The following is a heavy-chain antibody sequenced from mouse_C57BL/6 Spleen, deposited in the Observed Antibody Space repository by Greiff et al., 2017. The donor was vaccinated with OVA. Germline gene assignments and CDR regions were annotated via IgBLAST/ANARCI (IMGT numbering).Heavy chain of an antibody. J-gene: IGHJ1*03. CDR3: ARSTLTTVVATRYFDV. Sequence: QVQLKQSGPELVKPGASVKLSCKASGYTFTSYDINWVKQRPGQGLEWIGWIYPRDGSTKYNEKFKGKATLTVDTSSSTAYMELHSLTSEDSAVYFCARSTLTTVVATRYFDVWGTGTTVTVSS. CDR2: IYPRDGST. CDR1: GYTFTSYD. D-gene: IGHD1-1*01. V-gene: IGHV1-85*01.